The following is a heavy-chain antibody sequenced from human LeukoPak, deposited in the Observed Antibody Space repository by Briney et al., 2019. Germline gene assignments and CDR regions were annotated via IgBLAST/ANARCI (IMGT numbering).Heavy chain of an antibody. J-gene: IGHJ5*02. Sequence: SETLSLTCAVSGYSISSGYYWGWIRQPPGKGLEWIGSIYHSGSTYYNPSLKIRVTISVDTSKNQFSLKLSSVTAADTAVYYCARRGSGLVVAATPWFDPWGQGTLVTVSS. CDR2: IYHSGST. D-gene: IGHD2-15*01. CDR3: ARRGSGLVVAATPWFDP. V-gene: IGHV4-38-2*01. CDR1: GYSISSGYY.